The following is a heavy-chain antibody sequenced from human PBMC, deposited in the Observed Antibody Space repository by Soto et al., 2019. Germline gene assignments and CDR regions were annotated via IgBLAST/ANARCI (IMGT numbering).Heavy chain of an antibody. CDR2: ISAYNGNT. V-gene: IGHV1-18*01. Sequence: QVQLVQSGAEVKKPGASVKVSCKASGYTFTSYGISWVRQAPGQGLEWMGWISAYNGNTNYAQKLQGSVTMTTDPYTSTAYMEVRSLRSDGTSGYYCARFLGYRSSTSCLGNWFDPWGQGTLVTVSS. J-gene: IGHJ5*02. D-gene: IGHD2-2*03. CDR1: GYTFTSYG. CDR3: ARFLGYRSSTSCLGNWFDP.